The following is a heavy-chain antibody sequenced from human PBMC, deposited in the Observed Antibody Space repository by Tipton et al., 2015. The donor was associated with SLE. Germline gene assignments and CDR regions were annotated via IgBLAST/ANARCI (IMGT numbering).Heavy chain of an antibody. CDR2: IYNTEST. CDR3: ARGPPMDV. V-gene: IGHV4-59*01. Sequence: TLSLTCTVSGDSISSDYWSWVRQSPGRGLEWMAYIYNTESTNYNPSLKSRVTLSVDTSRNQFSLKLSSVTAADTAVYFCARGPPMDVWGKGATVTVST. J-gene: IGHJ6*04. CDR1: GDSISSDY.